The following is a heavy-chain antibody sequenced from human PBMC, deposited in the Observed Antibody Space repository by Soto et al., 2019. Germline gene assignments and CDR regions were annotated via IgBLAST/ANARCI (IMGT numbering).Heavy chain of an antibody. V-gene: IGHV3-23*01. D-gene: IGHD2-2*01. CDR3: AKDGGYCSSTSCYGVVDY. CDR1: GFSFSSYA. CDR2: INDNGVTT. J-gene: IGHJ4*02. Sequence: PGGSLRLSCAASGFSFSSYAMSWVRQAPGKGLEWVSAINDNGVTTYYADSVKGRFTISRDNSKNTLYLQMNSLRAEDTGVYYCAKDGGYCSSTSCYGVVDYWGQGTLVTVSS.